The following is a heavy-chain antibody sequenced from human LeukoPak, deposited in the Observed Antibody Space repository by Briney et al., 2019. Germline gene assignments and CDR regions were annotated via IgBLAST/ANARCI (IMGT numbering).Heavy chain of an antibody. CDR1: GGSISSYY. CDR3: ATGRDGYNYFFDY. V-gene: IGHV4-4*07. Sequence: SETLSLTCTVSGGSISSYYWSWIRQPAGKGLEWIGRIYTSGSITYNPSLKSRVSMSVDTSKNQFSLKLSSVTAADTAVYYCATGRDGYNYFFDYWGQGTLVTVSS. D-gene: IGHD5-24*01. CDR2: IYTSGSI. J-gene: IGHJ4*02.